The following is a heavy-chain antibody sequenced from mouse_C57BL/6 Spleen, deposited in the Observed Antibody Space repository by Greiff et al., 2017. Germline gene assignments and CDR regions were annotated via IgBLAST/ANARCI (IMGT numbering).Heavy chain of an antibody. CDR3: ASAYYYYGSSPLDY. J-gene: IGHJ2*01. D-gene: IGHD1-1*01. CDR2: INPNNGGT. CDR1: GYTFPDYN. Sequence: EVQLQQSGPELVKPGASVKMSCKASGYTFPDYNMHWVKQSHGKSLEWIGYINPNNGGTSYNQKFKGKATLTVNKSSSTAYMELRSLTSEDSAVYYCASAYYYYGSSPLDYWGQGTTLTVSS. V-gene: IGHV1-22*01.